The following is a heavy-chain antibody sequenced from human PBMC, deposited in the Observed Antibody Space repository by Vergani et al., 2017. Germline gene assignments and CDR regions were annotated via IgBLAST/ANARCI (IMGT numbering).Heavy chain of an antibody. Sequence: ELQLEESGGGLVLPGRSLRLSCVASGFTSAGYAMHWARQAPGKGLEWVSGISWNSNSIGYADSVKGRFTISRDNAKNSLYLQLNSLRAEDTALYYCAKDLGTSSGGGWFDPWGQGTLVTVSS. J-gene: IGHJ5*02. CDR3: AKDLGTSSGGGWFDP. CDR2: ISWNSNSI. D-gene: IGHD6-6*01. CDR1: GFTSAGYA. V-gene: IGHV3-9*02.